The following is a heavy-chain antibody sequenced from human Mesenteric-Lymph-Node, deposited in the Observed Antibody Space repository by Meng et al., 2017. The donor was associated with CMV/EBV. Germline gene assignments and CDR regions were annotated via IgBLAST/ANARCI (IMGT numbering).Heavy chain of an antibody. D-gene: IGHD6-13*01. CDR1: GGSISSSSYY. V-gene: IGHV4-39*01. Sequence: TVSGGSISSSSYYWGWIRQPPGKGLEWIGSIYYSGSTYYNPSLKSRVTISVDTSKNQFSLKLSSVTAADTAVYYCARRSAAGGDFDYWGQGTLVTVSS. CDR3: ARRSAAGGDFDY. J-gene: IGHJ4*02. CDR2: IYYSGST.